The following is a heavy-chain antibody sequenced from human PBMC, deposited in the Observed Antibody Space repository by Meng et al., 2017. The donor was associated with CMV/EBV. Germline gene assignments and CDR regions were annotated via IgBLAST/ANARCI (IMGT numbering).Heavy chain of an antibody. CDR2: IYSGGSST. CDR3: AKEGEIGAVAGHFDY. Sequence: SGFTFSSEAMSWVRQAPGKGLEWVSVIYSGGSSTYYADSVKGRFTISRDNSKNTLYLQMNSLRAEDTAVYYCAKEGEIGAVAGHFDYWGQGTLVTVSS. J-gene: IGHJ4*02. V-gene: IGHV3-23*03. D-gene: IGHD6-19*01. CDR1: GFTFSSEA.